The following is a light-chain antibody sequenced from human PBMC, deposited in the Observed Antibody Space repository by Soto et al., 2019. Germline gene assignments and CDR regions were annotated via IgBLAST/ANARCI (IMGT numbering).Light chain of an antibody. Sequence: QPVLTQPPSASGSPGQSVTISCTGTSSDVGGYNSVSWYQQHPGKAPKVMIYEVTKRPSGVPDRFSGSKTGNTASLTVSGLQAEDEADYYCTSYAGSTNLVFGGGTKLTVL. CDR2: EVT. J-gene: IGLJ2*01. V-gene: IGLV2-8*01. CDR1: SSDVGGYNS. CDR3: TSYAGSTNLV.